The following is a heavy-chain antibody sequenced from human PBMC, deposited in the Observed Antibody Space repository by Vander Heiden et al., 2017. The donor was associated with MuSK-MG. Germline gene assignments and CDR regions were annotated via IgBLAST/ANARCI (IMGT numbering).Heavy chain of an antibody. CDR3: AKVVYRNTEVEARSFFYTDGLDV. V-gene: IGHV1-69*06. CDR1: GGTFNSFA. J-gene: IGHJ6*02. D-gene: IGHD3-16*02. Sequence: QLPLAPSGAAVSKPGCSAHVSCTGFGGTFNSFALTRLRQAPGHRLEWMGRIIGKFGKTSYPQKFLGRVTITADKAKSTAYMELRSLRSGETAGYYCAKVVYRNTEVEARSFFYTDGLDVWGQGTTVTVSS. CDR2: IIGKFGKT.